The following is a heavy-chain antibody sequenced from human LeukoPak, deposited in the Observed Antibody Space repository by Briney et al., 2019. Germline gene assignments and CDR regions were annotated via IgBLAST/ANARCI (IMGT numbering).Heavy chain of an antibody. CDR2: IYTSGST. D-gene: IGHD3-3*01. CDR3: ARLEHRLNAFDI. J-gene: IGHJ3*02. CDR1: GGSISSGSYY. Sequence: PSETLSLTCTVSGGSISSGSYYWSWIRQPAGKGLEWIGRIYTSGSTNYNPSLKSRVTISVDTSKNQFSLKLSSVTAADTAVYYCARLEHRLNAFDIWGQGTMVTVSS. V-gene: IGHV4-61*02.